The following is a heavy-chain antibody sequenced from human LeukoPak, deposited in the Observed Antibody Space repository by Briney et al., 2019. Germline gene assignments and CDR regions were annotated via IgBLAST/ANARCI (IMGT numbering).Heavy chain of an antibody. J-gene: IGHJ6*02. D-gene: IGHD3-10*01. Sequence: GGSLRLSCAASGFTFSDYYMSWIRQAPGKGLEWVSYISSSASTIYYADSVKGRFTISRDNAKNSLYLQMNSLRAEDTAVYYCARDPTWALWFGESGMDVWGQGTTVTVSS. V-gene: IGHV3-11*01. CDR1: GFTFSDYY. CDR3: ARDPTWALWFGESGMDV. CDR2: ISSSASTI.